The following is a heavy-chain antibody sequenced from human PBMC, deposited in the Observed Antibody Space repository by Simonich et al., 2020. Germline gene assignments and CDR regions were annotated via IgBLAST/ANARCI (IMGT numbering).Heavy chain of an antibody. J-gene: IGHJ6*02. CDR1: GFTFSGSA. D-gene: IGHD1-26*01. CDR3: TSPQWELPYYYYYGMDV. V-gene: IGHV3-73*01. Sequence: GGSLKLSCAASGFTFSGSAMHWVRLASGKGLEWVGRIRSKANSYATAYAASVKGRFTISRDDSKNTAYLQMNSLKTEDTAVYYCTSPQWELPYYYYYGMDVWGQGTTVTVSS. CDR2: IRSKANSYAT.